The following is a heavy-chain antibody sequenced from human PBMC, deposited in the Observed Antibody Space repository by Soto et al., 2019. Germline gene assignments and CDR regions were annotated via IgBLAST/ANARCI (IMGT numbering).Heavy chain of an antibody. CDR3: ARVPQRIAVAGTSNRYYFDY. CDR1: GFTFSSHS. Sequence: GRSLRLSCAASGFTFSSHSMNWVRQAPGKGLEWVSSISSSSNYIYYVDSVKGRFTISRDNAENSLYLQMNSLRAEDTDVYYCARVPQRIAVAGTSNRYYFDYWGQGTLVTVSS. D-gene: IGHD6-19*01. CDR2: ISSSSNYI. J-gene: IGHJ4*02. V-gene: IGHV3-21*01.